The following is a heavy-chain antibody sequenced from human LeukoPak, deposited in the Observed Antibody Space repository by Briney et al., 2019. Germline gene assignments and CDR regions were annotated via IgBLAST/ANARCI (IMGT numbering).Heavy chain of an antibody. V-gene: IGHV1-24*01. CDR2: SDPEDGET. J-gene: IGHJ3*02. CDR1: GYTLTELS. D-gene: IGHD1-26*01. Sequence: ASVKVSCTVSGYTLTELSMHWVRQAPGKGLEWMGGSDPEDGETIYAQKFQGRATMTEDTSTDTAYMELSSLRSEDTAVYYCATVRGNYDAFHIWGQGTMVTVSS. CDR3: ATVRGNYDAFHI.